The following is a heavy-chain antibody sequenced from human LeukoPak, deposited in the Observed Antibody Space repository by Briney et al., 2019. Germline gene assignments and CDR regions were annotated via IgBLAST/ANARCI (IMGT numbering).Heavy chain of an antibody. J-gene: IGHJ6*03. CDR2: ISWDGGST. Sequence: PGGSLRLSCAASGFTFSSYEMNWVRQAPGKGLEWVSLISWDGGSTYYADSVKGRFTISRDNSKNSLYLQMNSLRTEDTALYYCAKGLKPGYYYYMDVWGKGTTVTVSS. V-gene: IGHV3-43*02. CDR3: AKGLKPGYYYYMDV. CDR1: GFTFSSYE.